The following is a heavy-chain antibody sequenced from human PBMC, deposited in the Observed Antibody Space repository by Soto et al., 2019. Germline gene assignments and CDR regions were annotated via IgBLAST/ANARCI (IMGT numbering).Heavy chain of an antibody. CDR3: ASLTKGRPGDS. D-gene: IGHD2-8*01. J-gene: IGHJ5*01. Sequence: SETLSPTRPVSGASISNQNYHWGWTRQPPGKGPDRIGPVSSTGHTYHNPSLKSGLAMAVDTSKNQFALSLVSVTAAETAVYFCASLTKGRPGDSWGPGTLVTVPQ. CDR2: VSSTGHT. CDR1: GASISNQNYH. V-gene: IGHV4-39*01.